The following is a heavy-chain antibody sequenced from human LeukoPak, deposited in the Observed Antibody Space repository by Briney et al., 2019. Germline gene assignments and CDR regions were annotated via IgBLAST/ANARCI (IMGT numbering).Heavy chain of an antibody. V-gene: IGHV3-23*01. J-gene: IGHJ4*02. CDR1: GFTVSSNY. CDR3: AKLVVVVAATRLYYFDY. D-gene: IGHD2-15*01. CDR2: ISGSGGST. Sequence: PGGSLRLSCAASGFTVSSNYMSWVRQAPGKGLEWVSAISGSGGSTYYADSVKGRFTISRDNSKNTLYLQMNSLRAEDTAVYYCAKLVVVVAATRLYYFDYWGQGTLVTVSS.